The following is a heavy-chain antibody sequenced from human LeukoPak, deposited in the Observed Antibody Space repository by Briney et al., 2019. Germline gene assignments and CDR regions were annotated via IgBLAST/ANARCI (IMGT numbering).Heavy chain of an antibody. V-gene: IGHV3-23*01. Sequence: GGSPRLSCAASGFAFSSYAMSWVRQASGKGLEWVSAISGSAGSTYYADSVKGRFTISRDNAKNSLYLQMNSLRAEDTAVYYCARDIVVVPAAIFDPWGQGTLVTVSS. CDR3: ARDIVVVPAAIFDP. CDR2: ISGSAGST. J-gene: IGHJ5*02. CDR1: GFAFSSYA. D-gene: IGHD2-2*02.